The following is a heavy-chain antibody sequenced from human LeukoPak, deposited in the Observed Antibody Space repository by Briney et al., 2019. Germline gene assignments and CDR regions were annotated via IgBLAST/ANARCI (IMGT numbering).Heavy chain of an antibody. D-gene: IGHD4-17*01. CDR3: ARGPTVTKGFDP. Sequence: SETLSLTCAVSGGSISSGGYSWSWIRQPPGKGLEWIGYIYHSGSTYYNPSLKSRVTISVDTSKNQFSLKLSSVTAADTAVYYCARGPTVTKGFDPWGQGTLVTVSS. CDR1: GGSISSGGYS. CDR2: IYHSGST. J-gene: IGHJ5*02. V-gene: IGHV4-30-2*01.